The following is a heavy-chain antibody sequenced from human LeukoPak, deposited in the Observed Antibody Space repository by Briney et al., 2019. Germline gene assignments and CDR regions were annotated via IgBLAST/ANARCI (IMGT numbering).Heavy chain of an antibody. J-gene: IGHJ4*02. V-gene: IGHV4-59*05. CDR3: VNYYDSSDYQQPNHFDY. CDR1: GGSIGSYY. CDR2: IYYSGST. Sequence: PSETLSLTCTVSGGSIGSYYWSWIRQPPGKGLDWIGSIYYSGSTYYNPSLKSRFTISVDTSKNQFSLKLSSVTAADTAVYYCVNYYDSSDYQQPNHFDYWGQGTLVTVSS. D-gene: IGHD3-22*01.